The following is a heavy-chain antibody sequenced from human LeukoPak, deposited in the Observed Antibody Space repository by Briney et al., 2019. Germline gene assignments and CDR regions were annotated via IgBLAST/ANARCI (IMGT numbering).Heavy chain of an antibody. Sequence: GGSLRLSCAASGFTFSSYEMNWVRQAPGKGLEWVSYISSSGSTIYYADSVKGRFTISRDNAKSSLYLQLNSLRAEDTAVYYCARDSNTYYYDSSGYRPFDYWGQGTLVTVSS. D-gene: IGHD3-22*01. CDR3: ARDSNTYYYDSSGYRPFDY. CDR2: ISSSGSTI. CDR1: GFTFSSYE. V-gene: IGHV3-48*03. J-gene: IGHJ4*02.